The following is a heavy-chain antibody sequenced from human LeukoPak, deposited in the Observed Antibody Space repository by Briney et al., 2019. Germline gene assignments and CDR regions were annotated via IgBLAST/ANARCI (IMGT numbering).Heavy chain of an antibody. CDR3: ARGRTVSTSWYPYDN. CDR2: ISAYNGNT. V-gene: IGHV1-18*01. Sequence: ASVKVSCKASGGTFSSYAISWVRQAPGQGLEWMGWISAYNGNTNYAQKLQGRVTMTTDTSTSTAYMELRSLRSDDTAVYYCARGRTVSTSWYPYDNWGQGTLVTVSS. CDR1: GGTFSSYA. J-gene: IGHJ4*02. D-gene: IGHD6-13*01.